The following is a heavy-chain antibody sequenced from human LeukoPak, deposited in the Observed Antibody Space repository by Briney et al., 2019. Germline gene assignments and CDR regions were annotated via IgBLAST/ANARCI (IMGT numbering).Heavy chain of an antibody. D-gene: IGHD6-6*01. Sequence: KPGGSLRLSCVASGFTFSSFAMHWVRQAPGKGLEWVAVISRDGRDKHHADSVKGRFTISRDNSKNTLYLQMNSLRVEDTAVYFCAKDPRIAAAYYFDYWGQGTLVTVSS. CDR3: AKDPRIAAAYYFDY. CDR1: GFTFSSFA. CDR2: ISRDGRDK. J-gene: IGHJ4*02. V-gene: IGHV3-30*18.